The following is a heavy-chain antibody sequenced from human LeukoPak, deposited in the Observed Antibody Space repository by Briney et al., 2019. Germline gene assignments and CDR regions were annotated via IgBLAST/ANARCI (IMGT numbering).Heavy chain of an antibody. V-gene: IGHV3-21*01. CDR2: ISSSSSYI. CDR3: ARGRGGIVPLDI. CDR1: GFTFSSYS. J-gene: IGHJ3*02. Sequence: PGGSLRLSCAASGFTFSSYSMNWVRQAPGKGLEWVSSISSSSSYIYYADSVKGRFTISRDNAKNSLYLQMNSLRAEDTAVYYCARGRGGIVPLDIWGQGTMVTVSS. D-gene: IGHD2/OR15-2a*01.